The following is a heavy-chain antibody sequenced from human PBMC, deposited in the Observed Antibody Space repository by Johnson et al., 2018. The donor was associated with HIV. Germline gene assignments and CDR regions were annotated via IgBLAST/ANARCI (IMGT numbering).Heavy chain of an antibody. CDR2: IWYDGSNK. CDR3: AREYYYDSSGYNAFDI. CDR1: RFTFSSYA. D-gene: IGHD3-22*01. V-gene: IGHV3-30*04. Sequence: VQLVESGGGVVQPGRSLRLSCAASRFTFSSYAMHWVRQAPGKGLEWVAVIWYDGSNKYYADSVKGRFTISRDNSKNTLYLQMNSLRAEDTAVYYCAREYYYDSSGYNAFDIWGQGTMVTVSS. J-gene: IGHJ3*02.